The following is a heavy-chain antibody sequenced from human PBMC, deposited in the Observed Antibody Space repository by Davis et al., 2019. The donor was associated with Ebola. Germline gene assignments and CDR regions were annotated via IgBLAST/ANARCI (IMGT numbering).Heavy chain of an antibody. Sequence: SVKVSCKASGFTFTSSAMQWVRQARGQRLEWIGWIVVGSGNTNYAQKFQGWVTMTRDTSISTAYMELSRLRSDDTAVYYCARVSGDYTTFDYWGQGTLVTVSS. CDR1: GFTFTSSA. D-gene: IGHD4-17*01. J-gene: IGHJ4*02. CDR3: ARVSGDYTTFDY. CDR2: IVVGSGNT. V-gene: IGHV1-58*02.